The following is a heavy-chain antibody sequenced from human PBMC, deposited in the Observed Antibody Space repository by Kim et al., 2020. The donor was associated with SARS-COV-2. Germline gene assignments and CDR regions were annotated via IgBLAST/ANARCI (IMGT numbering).Heavy chain of an antibody. J-gene: IGHJ5*02. D-gene: IGHD3-10*01. Sequence: LKRRVTISVDTSTNQFSLKLSSVTAADTAVYYCARHMVRGVIIHPGQFDPWGQGTLVTVSS. CDR3: ARHMVRGVIIHPGQFDP. V-gene: IGHV4-39*01.